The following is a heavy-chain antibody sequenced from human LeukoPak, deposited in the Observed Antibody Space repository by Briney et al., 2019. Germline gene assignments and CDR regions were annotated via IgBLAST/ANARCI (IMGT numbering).Heavy chain of an antibody. CDR1: GYIFTGYY. CDR3: ARKGNAFDI. V-gene: IGHV1-2*02. J-gene: IGHJ3*02. CDR2: INPNSGDT. Sequence: ASVKVSCKASGYIFTGYYVHWVRQAPGQGLEWMGWINPNSGDTNFAQNFQGRVTMTRDTSISTAYMELSRLTSDDTAVYYCARKGNAFDIWGQGTMVTVSS.